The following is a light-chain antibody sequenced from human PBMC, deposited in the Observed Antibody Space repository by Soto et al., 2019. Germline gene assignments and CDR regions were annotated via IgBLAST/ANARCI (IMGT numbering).Light chain of an antibody. Sequence: EVVMTQSPATLSVSPGERATLSCRASQSVSSNLAWYQQKPGQAPRLLIYGASTRATGIPARFSGSGSGTDFTLTISSLEPEDFAVYYCQQHTNWPLTFGGGTKVDIK. CDR3: QQHTNWPLT. V-gene: IGKV3D-15*01. J-gene: IGKJ4*01. CDR2: GAS. CDR1: QSVSSN.